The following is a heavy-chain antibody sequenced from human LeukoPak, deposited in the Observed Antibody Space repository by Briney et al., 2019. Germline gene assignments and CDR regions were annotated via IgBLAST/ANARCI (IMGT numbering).Heavy chain of an antibody. Sequence: ASVKLSCKASGYTFTSYGISWVRQAPGQGLEWMGWISAYNGNTNYAQKLQGRVTMTTDTSTSTAHIELRSLRSDDPAVYYCARDPRPIVVVVAATPHAFDIWGQGTMVTVSS. D-gene: IGHD2-15*01. CDR2: ISAYNGNT. V-gene: IGHV1-18*01. J-gene: IGHJ3*02. CDR1: GYTFTSYG. CDR3: ARDPRPIVVVVAATPHAFDI.